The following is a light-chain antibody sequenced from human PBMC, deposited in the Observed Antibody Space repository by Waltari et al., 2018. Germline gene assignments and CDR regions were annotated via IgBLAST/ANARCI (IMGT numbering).Light chain of an antibody. Sequence: QSALTQPPSASGSPGQSVTISCTGTSGDVGGYNYVSWYHKYPGKAPKLLIYDVNERPSGVPARFSGSKSDNTASLTVSGLQDEDEADYYCSSYAGSSNFVVFGGGTKVTVL. V-gene: IGLV2-8*01. CDR1: SGDVGGYNY. J-gene: IGLJ2*01. CDR3: SSYAGSSNFVV. CDR2: DVN.